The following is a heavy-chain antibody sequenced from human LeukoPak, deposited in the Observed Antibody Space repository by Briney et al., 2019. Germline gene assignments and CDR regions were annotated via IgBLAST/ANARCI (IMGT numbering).Heavy chain of an antibody. V-gene: IGHV4-4*07. CDR2: IYPSGNT. CDR3: ASTTTVVTPSFDY. Sequence: SETLSLTCSISGGSFSSYFWSWVRQPAGKGLEWIGRIYPSGNTNYNPSLKSRVTLSVDTSKTQFSLRLSSVTAADTAVYYCASTTTVVTPSFDYWGQGTLVTVSS. D-gene: IGHD4-23*01. J-gene: IGHJ4*02. CDR1: GGSFSSYF.